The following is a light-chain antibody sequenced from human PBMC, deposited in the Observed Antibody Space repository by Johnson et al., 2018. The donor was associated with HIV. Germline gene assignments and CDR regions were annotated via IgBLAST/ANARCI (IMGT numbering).Light chain of an antibody. V-gene: IGLV1-51*02. CDR2: ENN. CDR3: GTWANSLITGGA. CDR1: SSNIGNNF. Sequence: QSMLTQPPSVSAAPGQKVTISCSGSSSNIGNNFVSWYQQVPGTAPKLLIYENNKRPSGIPDRFSGSKSGTSATLGITGLQTGDEADYYFGTWANSLITGGAFGTGTRVTAL. J-gene: IGLJ1*01.